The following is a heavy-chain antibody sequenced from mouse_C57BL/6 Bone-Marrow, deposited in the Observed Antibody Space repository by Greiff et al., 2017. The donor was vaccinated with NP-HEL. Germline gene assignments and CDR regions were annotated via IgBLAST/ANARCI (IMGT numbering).Heavy chain of an antibody. V-gene: IGHV10-1*01. Sequence: EVQRVESGGGLVQPKGSLKLSCAASGFSFNTYAMNWVRQAPGKGLEWVARIRSKSNNYATYYADSVKDRFTISRDDSESMLYLQMNNLKTEDTAMYYCVRQGYYGSRGLDVWGTGTTVTVSS. CDR1: GFSFNTYA. D-gene: IGHD1-1*01. CDR3: VRQGYYGSRGLDV. CDR2: IRSKSNNYAT. J-gene: IGHJ1*03.